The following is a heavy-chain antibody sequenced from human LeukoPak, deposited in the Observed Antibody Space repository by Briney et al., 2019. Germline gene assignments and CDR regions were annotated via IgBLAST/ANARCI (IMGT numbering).Heavy chain of an antibody. Sequence: ASVKVSCKASGYSFTGNYMHWVRQAPGQGFEWMGWINPNTGGTNYAQKFKGRVLMTRDTSISTAYLELSSLKSDDTAVYYCARDMSTAVTPISYAFDVWGQGTMVTVSS. J-gene: IGHJ3*01. CDR3: ARDMSTAVTPISYAFDV. D-gene: IGHD4-23*01. CDR1: GYSFTGNY. CDR2: INPNTGGT. V-gene: IGHV1-2*02.